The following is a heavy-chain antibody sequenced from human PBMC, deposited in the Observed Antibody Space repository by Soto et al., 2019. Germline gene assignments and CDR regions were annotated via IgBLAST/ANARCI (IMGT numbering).Heavy chain of an antibody. J-gene: IGHJ4*02. D-gene: IGHD1-26*01. V-gene: IGHV3-33*01. Sequence: QVQLVESGGGVVQPGRSLRLSCAASGFTFSSYGMHWVRQAPGKGLEWVAVIWYDGSNKYYADSVKGRFTISRDNSKNTLYLQMNSLRAEDTAVYYCARDSMGGTTRYYFDYWGQGTLVTVSS. CDR1: GFTFSSYG. CDR2: IWYDGSNK. CDR3: ARDSMGGTTRYYFDY.